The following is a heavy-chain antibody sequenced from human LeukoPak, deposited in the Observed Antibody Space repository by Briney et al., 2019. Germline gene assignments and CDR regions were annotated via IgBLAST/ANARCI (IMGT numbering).Heavy chain of an antibody. CDR2: IWHSGTT. D-gene: IGHD4-17*01. CDR3: VGADYGGH. Sequence: SETLSLTCAVSGASIISNNWWSWVRQPSGKGLEWIGEIWHSGTTNYNPSLKSRVTISVDKSKNQFSLKLNSVTAADTAVYYCVGADYGGHWGQGTLVTVSS. CDR1: GASIISNNW. V-gene: IGHV4-4*02. J-gene: IGHJ4*02.